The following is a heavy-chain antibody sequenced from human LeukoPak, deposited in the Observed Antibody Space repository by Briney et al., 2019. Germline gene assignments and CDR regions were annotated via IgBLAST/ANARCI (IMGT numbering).Heavy chain of an antibody. Sequence: GGSLRLSCAASGFTFDDYTMHWVRHAPGKGLEWVSLISWDGGSTYYADSVKGRYTISRDNSKNSLYLQMNSLRTEDTALYYCAKDFTVVVTTSAFDIWGQGTMVTVSS. J-gene: IGHJ3*02. D-gene: IGHD3-22*01. CDR1: GFTFDDYT. CDR2: ISWDGGST. CDR3: AKDFTVVVTTSAFDI. V-gene: IGHV3-43*01.